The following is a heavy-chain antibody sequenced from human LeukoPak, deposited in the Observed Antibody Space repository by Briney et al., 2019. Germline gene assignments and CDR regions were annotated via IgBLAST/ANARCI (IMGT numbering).Heavy chain of an antibody. CDR1: GFTFSSYA. D-gene: IGHD3-10*01. CDR2: ISGSGGST. Sequence: GGSLRLSCAASGFTFSSYAMNWVRQAPGKGLEWVSAISGSGGSTYYADSVKGRFTISRDNSKNTLYLQMNSLRAEDTAVYYCANIGPYYYGSGVYYYMDVWGKGTTVTISS. CDR3: ANIGPYYYGSGVYYYMDV. J-gene: IGHJ6*03. V-gene: IGHV3-23*01.